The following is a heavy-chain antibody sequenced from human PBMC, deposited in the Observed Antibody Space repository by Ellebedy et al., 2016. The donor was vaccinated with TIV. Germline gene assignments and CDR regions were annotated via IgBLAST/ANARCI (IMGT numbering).Heavy chain of an antibody. J-gene: IGHJ6*02. V-gene: IGHV3-7*03. CDR2: IKQDGSEK. CDR3: ARDRPFGVCRPRCPLDV. D-gene: IGHD2-8*01. Sequence: GESLKISCAASGFTFSSYWMSWVRQAPGKGLEWLANIKQDGSEKRYVDSVKGRFSISRDNTKNSFFLQVNSLRVEDTAVYYCARDRPFGVCRPRCPLDVWGQGTTVTVSS. CDR1: GFTFSSYW.